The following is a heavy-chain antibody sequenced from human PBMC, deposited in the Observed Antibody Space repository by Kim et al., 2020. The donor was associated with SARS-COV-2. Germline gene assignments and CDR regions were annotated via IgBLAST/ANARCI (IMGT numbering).Heavy chain of an antibody. CDR3: ARVQPQYLGGFDP. V-gene: IGHV3-21*01. J-gene: IGHJ5*02. CDR2: ITSGSTYI. CDR1: GFTFSSHS. Sequence: GGSLRLSCAASGFTFSSHSMTWVRQAPGKGLEWVSFITSGSTYIYYAASVKGRFTISRENAKNSLYLQMNSLRAEDTAVYYCARVQPQYLGGFDPWGQGTQVTVSS. D-gene: IGHD3-9*01.